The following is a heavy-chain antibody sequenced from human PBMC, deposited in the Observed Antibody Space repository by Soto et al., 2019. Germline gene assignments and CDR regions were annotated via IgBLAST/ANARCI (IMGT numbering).Heavy chain of an antibody. D-gene: IGHD5-12*01. CDR1: GFTVSSNH. CDR2: IYSGGST. V-gene: IGHV3-53*01. Sequence: GGSLRLSFAASGFTVSSNHVTWVRQAPGKGLEWVSLIYSGGSTYYADSVKGRFTISRDNSKNTLYLQMNSLRAEDTAVYYCAIRRGYNGYDYAFDIWGQGTMV. J-gene: IGHJ3*02. CDR3: AIRRGYNGYDYAFDI.